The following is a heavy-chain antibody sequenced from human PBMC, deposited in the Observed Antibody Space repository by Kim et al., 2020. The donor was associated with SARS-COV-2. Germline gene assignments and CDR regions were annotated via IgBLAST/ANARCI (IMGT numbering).Heavy chain of an antibody. D-gene: IGHD2-21*02. CDR2: IIPFYRAA. J-gene: IGHJ4*02. CDR1: GGTFSSSA. V-gene: IGHV1-69*13. CDR3: ARGPTTTVVTQPFDF. Sequence: SVKVSCKVSGGTFSSSAITWVRQAPGHGLEWMGGIIPFYRAATYAQDFQGRVTISADVSTTTAYMELRSLRPDDTAVYFWARGPTTTVVTQPFDFWGQGTLVTVSS.